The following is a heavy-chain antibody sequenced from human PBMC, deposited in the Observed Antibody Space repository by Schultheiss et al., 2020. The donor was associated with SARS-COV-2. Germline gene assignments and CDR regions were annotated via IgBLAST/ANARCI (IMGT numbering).Heavy chain of an antibody. V-gene: IGHV4-59*12. D-gene: IGHD6-19*01. CDR2: IYYSGST. J-gene: IGHJ4*02. CDR1: GGSISSYY. Sequence: SQTLSLTCTVSGGSISSYYWSWIRQPPGKGLEWIGYIYYSGSTNYNPSLKSRVTISVDTSKNQFSLKLSSVTAADTAVYYCARGRSGYSSGWSYYFDYWGQGTLVTVSS. CDR3: ARGRSGYSSGWSYYFDY.